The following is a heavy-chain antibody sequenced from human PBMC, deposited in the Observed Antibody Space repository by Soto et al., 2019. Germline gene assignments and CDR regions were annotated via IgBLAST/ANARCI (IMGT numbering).Heavy chain of an antibody. CDR1: GYSFTTYW. J-gene: IGHJ5*02. D-gene: IGHD1-7*01. V-gene: IGHV5-10-1*01. CDR2: IDPRDSYT. CDR3: AREKSDLELFNWLDP. Sequence: PADSPKISSEASGYSFTTYWISWVRKMPGKGLEWMGAIDPRDSYTKYSPSFQGHVTISVDKSISTAYLQWNSLKASDTAIYYCAREKSDLELFNWLDPWGQGTLVTVS.